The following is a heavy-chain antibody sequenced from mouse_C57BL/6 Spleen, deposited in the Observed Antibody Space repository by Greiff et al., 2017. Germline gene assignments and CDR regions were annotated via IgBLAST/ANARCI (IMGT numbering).Heavy chain of an antibody. V-gene: IGHV1-64*01. J-gene: IGHJ2*01. D-gene: IGHD4-1*01. Sequence: VQLQQPGAELVKPGASVKLSCKASGYTFTSYWMHWVKQRPGQGLEWIGMIHPNSGSTNYNEKFKSKATLTVDKSSSTAYMQLSSRTSEDSAVCYCSREGEQGRFLDYWGQGTTLTVSS. CDR1: GYTFTSYW. CDR2: IHPNSGST. CDR3: SREGEQGRFLDY.